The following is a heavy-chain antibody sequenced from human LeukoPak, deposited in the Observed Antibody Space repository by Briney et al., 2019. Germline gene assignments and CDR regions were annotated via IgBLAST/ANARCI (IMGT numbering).Heavy chain of an antibody. Sequence: GGSLRLSCTASGFTVSTNYMSWVRQAPGRGLEWVSVIYSGGSTYYADSVRGRFTISRDNYKNTLYLQMNSLRAEDTAVYYCARDRLRWPKIDYWGQGTLVTVSS. V-gene: IGHV3-53*01. D-gene: IGHD4-23*01. CDR1: GFTVSTNY. J-gene: IGHJ4*02. CDR2: IYSGGST. CDR3: ARDRLRWPKIDY.